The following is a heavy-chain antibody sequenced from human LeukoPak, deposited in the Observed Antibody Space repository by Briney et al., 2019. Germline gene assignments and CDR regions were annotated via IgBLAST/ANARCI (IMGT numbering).Heavy chain of an antibody. J-gene: IGHJ2*01. CDR3: ARNLLGYWYFDL. V-gene: IGHV3-48*02. CDR1: GFTFGSYS. D-gene: IGHD1-7*01. Sequence: GGSLRLSCADSGFTFGSYSMSLVRQAPGKGLEWVSYISSGSSTIYYADSVKGRFTIARDNAKNSLYLQMNSLRDDDTGVYYCARNLLGYWYFDLWGRGTLVTVSS. CDR2: ISSGSSTI.